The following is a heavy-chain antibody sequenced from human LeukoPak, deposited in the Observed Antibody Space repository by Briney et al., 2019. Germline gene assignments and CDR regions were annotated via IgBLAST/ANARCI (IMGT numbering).Heavy chain of an antibody. CDR2: IIPIFGTA. J-gene: IGHJ6*02. CDR1: GGTFSSYA. CDR3: AGPDYDSSGYYFSYYYGMDV. V-gene: IGHV1-69*13. D-gene: IGHD3-22*01. Sequence: SVKVSCKASGGTFSSYAISWVRQAPGQGLEWMGGIIPIFGTANYAQKFQGRVTITADESTSTAYMELSSLRSEDTAVYYCAGPDYDSSGYYFSYYYGMDVWGQGTTVTVSS.